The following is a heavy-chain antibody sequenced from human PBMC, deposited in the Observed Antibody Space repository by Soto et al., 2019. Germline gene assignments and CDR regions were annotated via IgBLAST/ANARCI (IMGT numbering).Heavy chain of an antibody. CDR2: IYYSGST. CDR1: GGSISRYY. J-gene: IGHJ4*02. Sequence: SETLSLTFTFSGGSISRYYWGWIRQPPGKGLEWIGYIYYSGSTNYNPSLKSRVTISVDTSKNQFSLKLSSVTAADTAVYYCARVIAAAAGPTFDYWGQGTLVTVS. CDR3: ARVIAAAAGPTFDY. D-gene: IGHD6-13*01. V-gene: IGHV4-59*08.